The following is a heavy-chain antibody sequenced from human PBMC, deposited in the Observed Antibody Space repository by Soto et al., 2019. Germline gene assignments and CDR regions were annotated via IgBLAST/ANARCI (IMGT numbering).Heavy chain of an antibody. CDR1: GGSISSDDW. D-gene: IGHD2-21*02. J-gene: IGHJ5*02. Sequence: QVHLQESGPGLVKPSGTLSLTCAVSGGSISSDDWWTCARQTPGKALEWIGEIYHSGTTNYNPSLMSRVTIAVDKAKSQFSLRLDSVTAADTAVYYCARSDCYGVCRGKWLDPWGQGILVTVSS. CDR2: IYHSGTT. V-gene: IGHV4-4*02. CDR3: ARSDCYGVCRGKWLDP.